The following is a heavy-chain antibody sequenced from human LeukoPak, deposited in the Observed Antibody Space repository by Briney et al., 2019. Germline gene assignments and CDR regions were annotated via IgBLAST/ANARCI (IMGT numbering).Heavy chain of an antibody. CDR1: GYHFTSYW. V-gene: IGHV5-51*01. CDR3: ARVGSGWSGCSRY. J-gene: IGHJ4*02. D-gene: IGHD6-19*01. CDR2: IYPGDSDT. Sequence: GGALQISCKGSGYHFTSYWIGWVRPVPGKSFEWMGIIYPGDSDTRYSPSFQGQVTILADKSISTAYLQWSSLKASDTAMYYCARVGSGWSGCSRYWGQGTLVTVSS.